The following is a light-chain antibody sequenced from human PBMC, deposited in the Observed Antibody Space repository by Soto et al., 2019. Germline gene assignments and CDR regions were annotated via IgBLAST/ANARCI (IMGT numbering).Light chain of an antibody. CDR2: GAS. Sequence: EIVMTQSPATLSVSPGERATLSCRASQSVGSNLAWYQQKPGQAPRLLMHGASIRATGIPARFSGSGSGTEFTLTISSLQSEDFAVYYCKQYNDWPPPWTFGQGTKV. V-gene: IGKV3-15*01. CDR1: QSVGSN. CDR3: KQYNDWPPPWT. J-gene: IGKJ1*01.